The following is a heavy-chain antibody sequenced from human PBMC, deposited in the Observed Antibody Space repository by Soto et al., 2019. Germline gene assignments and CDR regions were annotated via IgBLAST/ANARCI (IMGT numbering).Heavy chain of an antibody. CDR1: GFTFSSYW. CDR2: INSDGSST. V-gene: IGHV3-74*01. D-gene: IGHD1-26*01. J-gene: IGHJ2*01. Sequence: EVQLVESGGGLVQPGGSLRLSCAASGFTFSSYWMHWVRQAPGKGLVWVSRINSDGSSTSYADSVKGRFTISRDNAQDTLDLMMTSLRAEDTAVYYCARGGRINGYFDLWGRGTLVTVSS. CDR3: ARGGRINGYFDL.